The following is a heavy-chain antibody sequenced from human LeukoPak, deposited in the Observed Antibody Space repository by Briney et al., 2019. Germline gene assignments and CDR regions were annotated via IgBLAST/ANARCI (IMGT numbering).Heavy chain of an antibody. V-gene: IGHV1-18*01. CDR1: GYTFTSYG. Sequence: GASVKVSCKASGYTFTSYGISWVRQAPGQGLEWMGWISAYNGNTNYAQKLQGRVTMTTDTSTSTAYMELRSLRSDDTAVYYCARDQSYYDSTGPWNAFDIWGQGTMVTISS. CDR3: ARDQSYYDSTGPWNAFDI. CDR2: ISAYNGNT. J-gene: IGHJ3*02. D-gene: IGHD3-22*01.